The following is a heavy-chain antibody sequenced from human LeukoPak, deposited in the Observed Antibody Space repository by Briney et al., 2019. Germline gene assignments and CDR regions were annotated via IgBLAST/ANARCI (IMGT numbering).Heavy chain of an antibody. CDR3: ARLYCSSTSCHYYMDV. J-gene: IGHJ4*02. CDR2: INHGGST. Sequence: KTSETLSLTCAVSGGSFSGHYWNWIRQPPGKGLEGIGEINHGGSTNYNPSLKSRVTISVDTSQKQFSLRLSSVTAADTAVYYCARLYCSSTSCHYYMDVWGQGTLVTVSS. CDR1: GGSFSGHY. D-gene: IGHD2-2*01. V-gene: IGHV4-34*01.